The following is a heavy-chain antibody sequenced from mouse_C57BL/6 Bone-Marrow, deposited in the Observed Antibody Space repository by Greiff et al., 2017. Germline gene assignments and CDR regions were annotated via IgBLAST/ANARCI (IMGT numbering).Heavy chain of an antibody. D-gene: IGHD1-1*01. CDR1: GYTFTDYN. Sequence: EVKLQESGPELVKPGASVKMSCKASGYTFTDYNMHWVQQSHGKSLEWIGYINHNNGGTSYTQKFKGQATLTGNKSSSTAYMELRRLTSEDSAVYYCARSRLLRFYCDVWGTGTTVTVSS. CDR3: ARSRLLRFYCDV. J-gene: IGHJ1*03. V-gene: IGHV1-22*01. CDR2: INHNNGGT.